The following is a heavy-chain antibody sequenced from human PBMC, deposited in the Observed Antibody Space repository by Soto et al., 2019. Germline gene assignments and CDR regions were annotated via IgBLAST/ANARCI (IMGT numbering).Heavy chain of an antibody. D-gene: IGHD2-15*01. CDR1: GFSFRSHW. V-gene: IGHV3-7*01. CDR2: IRQDGGEE. CDR3: AKSEGWSFDI. J-gene: IGHJ3*02. Sequence: EVQLVESGGGLVQPGGSLRLSCAASGFSFRSHWMSWVRQAPGKGLEWVANIRQDGGEEQYLESVKGRFTLSRDNAKTSLYLQMHGLRVEDTAVYYCAKSEGWSFDIRGQGTMVTVSS.